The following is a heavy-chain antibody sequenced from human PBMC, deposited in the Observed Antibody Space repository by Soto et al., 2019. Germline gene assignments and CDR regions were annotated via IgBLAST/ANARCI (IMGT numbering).Heavy chain of an antibody. Sequence: SETLSLTCTVSGGSISSGGYYWSWIRQHPGKGLEWIGYIFYSGTTYYNPSLKSRVTISVDTSKNQFSLKLSSVTAADTAVYYCARERPDGSRLDPWGQGTLVTVSS. D-gene: IGHD6-13*01. CDR3: ARERPDGSRLDP. CDR1: GGSISSGGYY. J-gene: IGHJ5*02. V-gene: IGHV4-31*03. CDR2: IFYSGTT.